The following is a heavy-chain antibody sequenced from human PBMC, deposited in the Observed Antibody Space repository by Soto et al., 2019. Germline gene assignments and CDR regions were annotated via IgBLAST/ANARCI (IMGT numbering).Heavy chain of an antibody. D-gene: IGHD6-13*01. Sequence: SETLSLTCAVYGGSFSGYYWSWIRQPPGKGLEWIGEINHSGSTIYNPSLKSRVTISVDTSKNQFSLKLSSVTAADTAVYYGARGPGSSWSFDYWGQGTLVTVSS. J-gene: IGHJ4*02. CDR3: ARGPGSSWSFDY. CDR2: INHSGST. CDR1: GGSFSGYY. V-gene: IGHV4-34*01.